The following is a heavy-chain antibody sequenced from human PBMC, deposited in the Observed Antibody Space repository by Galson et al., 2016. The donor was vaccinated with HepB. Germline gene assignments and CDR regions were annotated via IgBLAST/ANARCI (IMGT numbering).Heavy chain of an antibody. CDR3: ARPDQAGAVDF. CDR1: GFTFNFYW. J-gene: IGHJ4*02. V-gene: IGHV3-7*03. D-gene: IGHD6-13*01. Sequence: SLRLSCAASGFTFNFYWMSWVRQAPGKGLEWVANIDEDGSKIYYLDSVKGRFTISRDNAKNSVYLQMSGLRAEDTAVYYCARPDQAGAVDFWGQGTLVTVSS. CDR2: IDEDGSKI.